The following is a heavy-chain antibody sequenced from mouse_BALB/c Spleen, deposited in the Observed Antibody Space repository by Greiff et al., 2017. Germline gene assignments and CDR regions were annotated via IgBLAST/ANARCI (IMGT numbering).Heavy chain of an antibody. V-gene: IGHV5-17*02. Sequence: EVKLMESGGGLVQPGGSRKLSCAASGFTFSSFGMHWVRQAPEKGLEWVAYISSGSSTIYYADTVKGRFTISRDNPKNTLFLQMTSLRSEDTAMYYCAASTMITTSAMDYWGRETSVTVSS. CDR1: GFTFSSFG. CDR3: AASTMITTSAMDY. CDR2: ISSGSSTI. J-gene: IGHJ4*01. D-gene: IGHD2-4*01.